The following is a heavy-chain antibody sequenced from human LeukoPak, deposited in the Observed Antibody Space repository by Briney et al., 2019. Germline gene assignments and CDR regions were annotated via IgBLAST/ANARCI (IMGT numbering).Heavy chain of an antibody. CDR2: IYPGDSDT. D-gene: IGHD6-13*01. Sequence: GESLKISCKGSGYSFTSYWIGWVRQMPGKGRGWRGSIYPGDSDTRYSPSFQGQVTISADKSISTAYLQWSSLKASDTAMYYCARLAVAAAGTGYYYYGMDVWGQGTTVTVSS. CDR1: GYSFTSYW. V-gene: IGHV5-51*01. J-gene: IGHJ6*02. CDR3: ARLAVAAAGTGYYYYGMDV.